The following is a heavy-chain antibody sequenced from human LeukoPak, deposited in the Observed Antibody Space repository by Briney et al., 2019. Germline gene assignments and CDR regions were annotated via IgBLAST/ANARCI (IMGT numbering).Heavy chain of an antibody. V-gene: IGHV4-34*01. Sequence: SETLSLTCAVYGGSFSGYYWSWIRQPPGKGLEWIGEINHSGSTNYNPSLKSRVTISVDTSKNQFSLKLSSVTAADTAVYYCARGWSYYGSGSSDCWGQGTLVTVSS. CDR3: ARGWSYYGSGSSDC. CDR2: INHSGST. J-gene: IGHJ4*02. D-gene: IGHD3-10*01. CDR1: GGSFSGYY.